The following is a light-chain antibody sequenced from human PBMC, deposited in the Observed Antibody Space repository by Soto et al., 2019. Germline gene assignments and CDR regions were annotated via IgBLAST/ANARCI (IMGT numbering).Light chain of an antibody. Sequence: DIQMTQSPSPLSASVGDRVTITCRASQSISSWLAWYQQKPGKAPKVLIYKASSLERGVPARFSGSGSGTEFTLTISSLQPDDSATYYCQHYNSYPLTFGGGTKVEI. CDR3: QHYNSYPLT. V-gene: IGKV1-5*03. CDR1: QSISSW. J-gene: IGKJ4*01. CDR2: KAS.